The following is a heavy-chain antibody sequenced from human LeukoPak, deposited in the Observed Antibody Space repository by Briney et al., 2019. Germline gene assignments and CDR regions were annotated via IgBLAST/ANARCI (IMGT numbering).Heavy chain of an antibody. CDR3: AKWGAVTTDS. D-gene: IGHD4-17*01. Sequence: HPGGSLRLSCADSGLTISNNWMSWVRQAPGKGLEWVANIKLDGSEQYYVDSVKGRFTISRDNSKNTLYLQMDSLRPEDTAVYYYAKWGAVTTDSWGQGTLVTVSS. J-gene: IGHJ4*02. CDR2: IKLDGSEQ. V-gene: IGHV3-7*01. CDR1: GLTISNNW.